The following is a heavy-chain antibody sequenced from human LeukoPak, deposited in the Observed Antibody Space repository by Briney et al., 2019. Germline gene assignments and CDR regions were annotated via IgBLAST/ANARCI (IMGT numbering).Heavy chain of an antibody. V-gene: IGHV4-30-4*01. CDR2: IYYSGST. CDR1: GGSISSGDYY. CDR3: ARHGIAAAGDY. D-gene: IGHD6-13*01. Sequence: SETLSLTCTVSGGSISSGDYYWSWIRQPPGKGLEWIGYIYYSGSTYYNPSLKSRVTISVDTSKNQFSLKLSSVTAADTAVYYCARHGIAAAGDYWGQGTLVTVSS. J-gene: IGHJ4*02.